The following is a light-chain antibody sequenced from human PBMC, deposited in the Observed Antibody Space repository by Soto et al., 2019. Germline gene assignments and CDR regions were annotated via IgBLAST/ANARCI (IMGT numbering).Light chain of an antibody. J-gene: IGKJ4*01. CDR1: QSVYNY. Sequence: EIVMTQSPATLSVSPGERATLSCRASQSVYNYLAWYQQKPGQAPRLLIYGASTRATGIPARFSGSGSGTDFTLTISSLQSEDFAVYYCQKYNNWPLTFGGGTKVEI. CDR2: GAS. CDR3: QKYNNWPLT. V-gene: IGKV3-15*01.